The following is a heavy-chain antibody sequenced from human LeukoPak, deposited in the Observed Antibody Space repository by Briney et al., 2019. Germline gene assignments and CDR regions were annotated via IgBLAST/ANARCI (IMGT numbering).Heavy chain of an antibody. CDR1: GFTFSSYG. CDR3: AREGPRGNSQFDY. V-gene: IGHV3-33*01. CDR2: IWYDGSNK. J-gene: IGHJ4*02. D-gene: IGHD4-23*01. Sequence: GGSLRLSCVACGFTFSSYGMHWVRQVPGKGLEWVALIWYDGSNKYYSDSVKGRFTISRDNSKNTLYLQMNSLRAEDTAVYYCAREGPRGNSQFDYWGQGTLVTVSS.